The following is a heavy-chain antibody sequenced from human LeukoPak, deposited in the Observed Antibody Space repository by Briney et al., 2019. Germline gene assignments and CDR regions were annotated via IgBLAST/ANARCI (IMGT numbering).Heavy chain of an antibody. J-gene: IGHJ4*02. D-gene: IGHD2-15*01. V-gene: IGHV3-30*04. CDR3: ASQDCSATTCYSGLLY. CDR2: TSGDGKAQ. Sequence: GRPLRLSCAASGFNFNTYAMHWVRQAPGKGLEWVASTSGDGKAQYYADSVKGRFTIFKDTSKNTLNLHMNSLRADDTAIYYCASQDCSATTCYSGLLYWGQGALVTVSS. CDR1: GFNFNTYA.